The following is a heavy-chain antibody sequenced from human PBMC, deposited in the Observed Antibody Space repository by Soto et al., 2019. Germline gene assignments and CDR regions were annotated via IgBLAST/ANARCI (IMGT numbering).Heavy chain of an antibody. CDR2: IYYSGST. D-gene: IGHD3-10*01. Sequence: SETLSLTCTVSGGSVSSGSYYWSWIRQPPGKGLEWIGYIYYSGSTNYNPSLKSRATISVDTSKNQFSLKLSSVTAADTAVYYCARDGGYSGFDYWGQGTLVTVSS. CDR3: ARDGGYSGFDY. J-gene: IGHJ4*02. CDR1: GGSVSSGSYY. V-gene: IGHV4-61*01.